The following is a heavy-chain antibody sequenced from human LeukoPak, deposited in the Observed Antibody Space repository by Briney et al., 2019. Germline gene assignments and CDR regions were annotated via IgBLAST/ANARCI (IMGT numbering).Heavy chain of an antibody. D-gene: IGHD3-16*02. J-gene: IGHJ4*02. CDR3: ARRSKGSSYRYY. Sequence: SETLSLTCTVSGGSISSSGYCWGWVRQPPGKGLEWIGNIYYSGSTHYSPSLKSRVTISVDTSKNQFSLELSSVTAADTAVYYCARRSKGSSYRYYWGRGTLVTVSS. CDR2: IYYSGST. V-gene: IGHV4-39*01. CDR1: GGSISSSGYC.